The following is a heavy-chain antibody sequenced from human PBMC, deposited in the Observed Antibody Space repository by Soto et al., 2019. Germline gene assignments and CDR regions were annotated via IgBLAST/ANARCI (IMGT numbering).Heavy chain of an antibody. J-gene: IGHJ6*02. D-gene: IGHD2-15*01. V-gene: IGHV1-2*04. Sequence: ASVKVSCKASGYTFTGYYMHWVRQAPGQGLEWMGWINPNSGGTNYAQKFQGWVTMTGDTSISTAYMELSRLRSDDTAVYYCARGRVAATTGNYYYYGMDVWGQGTTVTVSS. CDR3: ARGRVAATTGNYYYYGMDV. CDR2: INPNSGGT. CDR1: GYTFTGYY.